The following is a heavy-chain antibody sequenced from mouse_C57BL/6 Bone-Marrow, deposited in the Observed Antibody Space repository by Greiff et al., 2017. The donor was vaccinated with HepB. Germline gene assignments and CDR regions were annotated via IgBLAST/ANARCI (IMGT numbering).Heavy chain of an antibody. V-gene: IGHV1-64*01. CDR1: GYTFTSYW. CDR3: ARLGFAY. Sequence: QVQLQQPGAELVKPGASVKLSCKASGYTFTSYWMHGVKQRPGQGLEWIGMIPPNSGSNNYNDKFKSNATLTVDKSSSTADMQISSRTSEDSAVYYCARLGFAYWGQGTLVTVSA. CDR2: IPPNSGSN. J-gene: IGHJ3*01.